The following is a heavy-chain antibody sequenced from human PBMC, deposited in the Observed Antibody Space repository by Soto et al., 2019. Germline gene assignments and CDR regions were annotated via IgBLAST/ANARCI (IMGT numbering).Heavy chain of an antibody. CDR1: GFIFSSYA. V-gene: IGHV3-23*01. Sequence: EVQLLESGGGLVQPGGSLRLSCAASGFIFSSYAMSWVRQAPGKGLEWVSAITNSGGDTYYADSVKGRFTISRDNSKSTLYLQMNCLRAEDTAVYYCAKVQGRGDYGGYWGQGTLVTVSS. CDR2: ITNSGGDT. CDR3: AKVQGRGDYGGY. J-gene: IGHJ4*02. D-gene: IGHD4-17*01.